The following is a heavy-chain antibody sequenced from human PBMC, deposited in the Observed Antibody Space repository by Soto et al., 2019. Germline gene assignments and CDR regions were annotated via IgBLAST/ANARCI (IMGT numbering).Heavy chain of an antibody. Sequence: GGSLRLSCAVSGFTFSSYTMAWVRQAPGKGLEWVSSISGSGGSPNYADSVQGRFTISRDNPKNTLYLQINSLRAEDTASYYCAKARCSGGTCYDPDDWGHGVLVTVSS. CDR2: ISGSGGSP. D-gene: IGHD2-15*01. V-gene: IGHV3-23*01. CDR3: AKARCSGGTCYDPDD. CDR1: GFTFSSYT. J-gene: IGHJ4*01.